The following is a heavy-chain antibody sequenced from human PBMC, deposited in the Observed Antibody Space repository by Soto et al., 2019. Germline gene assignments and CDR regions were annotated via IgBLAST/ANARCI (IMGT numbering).Heavy chain of an antibody. CDR1: GYTFTRDG. D-gene: IGHD3-22*01. CDR3: VQDRDSNSWPSRDV. J-gene: IGHJ6*02. CDR2: ISPKSGSI. V-gene: IGHV1-18*01. Sequence: QVPLVQSGAEVKKPGASVNVSCKTSGYTFTRDGISWVRQAPGQGLEWMGWISPKSGSIKYAQKFQGRVIMTTDTSTSTAYMELRSLRSDDTAVYYCVQDRDSNSWPSRDVWGPGTTVTVSS.